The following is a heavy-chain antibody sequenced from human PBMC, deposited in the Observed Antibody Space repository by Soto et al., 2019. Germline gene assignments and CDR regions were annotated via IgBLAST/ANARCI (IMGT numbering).Heavy chain of an antibody. CDR3: ARDTYAYYYDSSAYYPHDY. CDR2: ISAYNGNT. D-gene: IGHD3-22*01. V-gene: IGHV1-18*01. J-gene: IGHJ4*02. Sequence: ASVKVSCKASGYTFTNYGISWVRQAPGQGLEWMGWISAYNGNTNYAQNLQGRVTMTTDTSTSTAYMELRSLRSDDTAVYYCARDTYAYYYDSSAYYPHDYWGQGTLVTVSS. CDR1: GYTFTNYG.